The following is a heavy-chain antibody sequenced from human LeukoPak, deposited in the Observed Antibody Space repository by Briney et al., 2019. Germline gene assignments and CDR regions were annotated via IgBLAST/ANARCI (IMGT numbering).Heavy chain of an antibody. J-gene: IGHJ4*02. CDR1: GFTFSSYG. V-gene: IGHV3-30*18. Sequence: GGSLRLSCAASGFTFSSYGMHWVRQAPGKGLEWVAVISYDGSNKYYADSVKGRFTISRDNSKNTLYLQMNSLRAEDTAVYYCAKGPTVAGISYWGQGALVTVSS. CDR2: ISYDGSNK. D-gene: IGHD6-19*01. CDR3: AKGPTVAGISY.